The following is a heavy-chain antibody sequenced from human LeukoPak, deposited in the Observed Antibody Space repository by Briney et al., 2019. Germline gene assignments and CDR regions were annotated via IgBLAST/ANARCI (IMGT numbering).Heavy chain of an antibody. J-gene: IGHJ4*02. Sequence: PGGSLRLSCAASGFTFSRYAMSWVRQAPGEGLGWVSAISGSGGSTYYADSVKGRFTISRDNSKNTLYLQMNSLRAEDTAVYYCARRSGIAVAGAFDYWGQGTLVTVSS. D-gene: IGHD6-19*01. CDR2: ISGSGGST. CDR1: GFTFSRYA. CDR3: ARRSGIAVAGAFDY. V-gene: IGHV3-23*01.